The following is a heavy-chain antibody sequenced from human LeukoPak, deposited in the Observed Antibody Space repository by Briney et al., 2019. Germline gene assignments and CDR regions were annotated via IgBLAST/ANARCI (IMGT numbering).Heavy chain of an antibody. V-gene: IGHV3-21*06. D-gene: IGHD1-26*01. CDR3: ARDPYSGNYGAYYYYMDV. CDR2: ITSSSSYI. Sequence: GGSLRLSCAASGFTFSSYNMNWVRQAPGKGLEWVSSITSSSSYIYYADSVKGRFTISRDNAKNSLYLQMDSLRVEDTAEYYCARDPYSGNYGAYYYYMDVWGKGTTVTVSS. CDR1: GFTFSSYN. J-gene: IGHJ6*03.